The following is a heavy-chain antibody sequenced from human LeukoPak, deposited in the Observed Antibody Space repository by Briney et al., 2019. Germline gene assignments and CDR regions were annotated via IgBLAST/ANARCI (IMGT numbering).Heavy chain of an antibody. CDR2: INPNSGGI. D-gene: IGHD2-15*01. CDR1: GYTFTGYY. CDR3: ARVEPVGYCSGGTCYSVDY. V-gene: IGHV1-2*02. J-gene: IGHJ4*02. Sequence: AASVKVSCKASGYTFTGYYIHWVRQAPGQGLEWMGWINPNSGGINYAQKFQGRVTMTRDTSISTAYMELSRLRSDDTAVFYCARVEPVGYCSGGTCYSVDYWGQGTLVTVSS.